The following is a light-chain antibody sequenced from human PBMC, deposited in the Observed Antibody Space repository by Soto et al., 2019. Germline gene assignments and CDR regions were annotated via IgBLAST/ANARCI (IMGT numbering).Light chain of an antibody. Sequence: DIQMTQSPSSVSASVGDRVAITCRASQGISGWLAWYQQKPGKAPQLLISAASSLQSGVTSRVSGSGSATVITLTINPLQAEDFATYYCQQDNSFPLTFGGGTKVEIK. CDR3: QQDNSFPLT. V-gene: IGKV1-12*01. J-gene: IGKJ4*01. CDR1: QGISGW. CDR2: AAS.